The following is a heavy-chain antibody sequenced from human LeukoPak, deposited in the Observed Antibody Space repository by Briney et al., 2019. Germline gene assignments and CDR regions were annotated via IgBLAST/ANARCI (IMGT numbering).Heavy chain of an antibody. CDR1: GGSFSDYY. V-gene: IGHV4-59*01. Sequence: PSETLSLTCAVYGGSFSDYYGTWIRQPPGKGLEWIGYIYYSGSTNYNPSLKSRVTISVDTSKNQFSLKLSSVTAADTAVYYCARDYSGFDPWGQGTLVTVSS. J-gene: IGHJ5*02. CDR3: ARDYSGFDP. D-gene: IGHD1-26*01. CDR2: IYYSGST.